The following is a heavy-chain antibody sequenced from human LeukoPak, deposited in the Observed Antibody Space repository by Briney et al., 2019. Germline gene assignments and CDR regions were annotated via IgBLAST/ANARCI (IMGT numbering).Heavy chain of an antibody. CDR3: ARYVVVTAYFDY. D-gene: IGHD2-21*02. CDR2: IYYSGST. V-gene: IGHV4-59*01. CDR1: GGSISSYY. Sequence: SETLSLTCTVSGGSISSYYWSWIRQPPGKGLEWIGYIYYSGSTNYNPSLKSRVTISVDTSKNQFSLKLSSVTAADTAVYYCARYVVVTAYFDYWGQEPWSPSPQ. J-gene: IGHJ4*01.